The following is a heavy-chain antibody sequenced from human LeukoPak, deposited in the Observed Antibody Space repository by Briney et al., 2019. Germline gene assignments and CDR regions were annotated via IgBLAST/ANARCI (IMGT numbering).Heavy chain of an antibody. CDR2: IYYSGNT. J-gene: IGHJ4*02. D-gene: IGHD3/OR15-3a*01. CDR3: ARQTGSGLFILP. Sequence: SETLSLTCTVSGGSISSRSYYWGWIRQPPGKGLEWIGSIYYSGNTHYNASLKSQVSISIDTSKNQFSLRLTSVTAADTAVYYCARQTGSGLFILPGGQGTLVTVSS. CDR1: GGSISSRSYY. V-gene: IGHV4-39*01.